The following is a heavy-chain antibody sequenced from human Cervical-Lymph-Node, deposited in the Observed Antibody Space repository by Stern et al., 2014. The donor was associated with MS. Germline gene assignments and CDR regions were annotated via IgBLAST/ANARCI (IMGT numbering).Heavy chain of an antibody. CDR1: GYSFAYYW. J-gene: IGHJ4*02. Sequence: EVQLVQSGAEVKKPGESLKISCKGSGYSFAYYWIGWVRQMPGRGLERMGILYPGDSDARYSPSFQGQVTISADKSIRIAYLQWNSLRASDTAMYYCARQDGDGLYYFDXXXQGTLVTVSS. V-gene: IGHV5-51*01. CDR2: LYPGDSDA. CDR3: ARQDGDGLYYFDX. D-gene: IGHD5-24*01.